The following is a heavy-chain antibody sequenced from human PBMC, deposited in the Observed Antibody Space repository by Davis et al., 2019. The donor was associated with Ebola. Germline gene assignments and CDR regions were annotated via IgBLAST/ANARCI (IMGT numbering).Heavy chain of an antibody. V-gene: IGHV3-73*01. D-gene: IGHD5-12*01. CDR1: GFTFSGSA. CDR2: IRSKANSYAT. J-gene: IGHJ4*02. Sequence: GESLKISCAASGFTFSGSAMHWVRQASGKGLEWVGRIRSKANSYATAYAASVKGRFTISRDDSKNTAYLQMNSLKTEDTAVYYWTGSLVATDYWGQGTLVTVSS. CDR3: TGSLVATDY.